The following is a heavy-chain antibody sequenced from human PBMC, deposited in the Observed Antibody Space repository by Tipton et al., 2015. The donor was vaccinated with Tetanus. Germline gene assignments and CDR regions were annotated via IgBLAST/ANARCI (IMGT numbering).Heavy chain of an antibody. CDR2: INTDNGNT. Sequence: QVQLVQSGAEVKKPGASVKVSCKASGYTFLNYGITWVRQAPGQGLEWMGWINTDNGNTNYAQKFQGRVTVTTDTSTTTAYMELRSLRSDDTALYYCAREDYVTAVDHWGQGTLVTVSS. D-gene: IGHD2-21*02. J-gene: IGHJ4*02. V-gene: IGHV1-18*01. CDR3: AREDYVTAVDH. CDR1: GYTFLNYG.